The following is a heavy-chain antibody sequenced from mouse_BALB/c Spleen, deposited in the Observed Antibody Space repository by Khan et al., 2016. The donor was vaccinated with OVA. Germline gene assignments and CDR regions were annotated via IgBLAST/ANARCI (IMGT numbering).Heavy chain of an antibody. CDR1: GYSITSDYA. J-gene: IGHJ4*01. CDR2: ISSSGST. Sequence: EVKLLESGPGLVKPSHSLSLTCTVTGYSITSDYAWNWIRQFPGNKLEWMGYISSSGSTNYNPALKSRISITRDTSKNQFFLQLNSVTTEDTATYYCARDGSRYNYAMDYWGQGTSVTVSS. D-gene: IGHD2-3*01. CDR3: ARDGSRYNYAMDY. V-gene: IGHV3-2*02.